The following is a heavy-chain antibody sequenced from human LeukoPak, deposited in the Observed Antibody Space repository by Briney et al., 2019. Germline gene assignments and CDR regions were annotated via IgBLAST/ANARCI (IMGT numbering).Heavy chain of an antibody. D-gene: IGHD5-12*01. Sequence: SETLSLTCAVYGGSFSGYYWSWIRQPPGKGLEWIGEINHSGSTNYSPSLKSRVTMSVDTSKNQFSLRLTSVTAADTAIYYCARGGGYAFVFWGQGTLVTVSS. CDR1: GGSFSGYY. CDR3: ARGGGYAFVF. V-gene: IGHV4-34*09. CDR2: INHSGST. J-gene: IGHJ4*02.